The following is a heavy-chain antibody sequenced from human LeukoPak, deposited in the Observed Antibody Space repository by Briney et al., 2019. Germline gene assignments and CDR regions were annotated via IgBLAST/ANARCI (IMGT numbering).Heavy chain of an antibody. CDR3: ARANDEKRWLQVFDY. Sequence: ASVKVSCKASGYTFTSYGISWVRQAPGQGLEWMGWISAYNGNTNYAQKLQGRVTITADESTSTAYMELSSLRSEDTAVYYCARANDEKRWLQVFDYWGQGTLVTVSS. D-gene: IGHD5-24*01. CDR2: ISAYNGNT. V-gene: IGHV1-18*01. CDR1: GYTFTSYG. J-gene: IGHJ4*02.